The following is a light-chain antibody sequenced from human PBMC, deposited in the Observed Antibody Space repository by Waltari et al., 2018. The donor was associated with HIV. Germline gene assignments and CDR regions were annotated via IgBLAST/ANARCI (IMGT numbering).Light chain of an antibody. CDR2: GN. Sequence: QSALTQEASVSGTVGQKVTLSCSGHSNNVGNYAVGWYQQISNGAPKAVLFGNSLPSGIPDRFSGSKSGTTASLTISGLQPEDEADYYCSTWDYSLSVWVFGGGTKVTVL. CDR1: SNNVGNYA. CDR3: STWDYSLSVWV. V-gene: IGLV1-36*01. J-gene: IGLJ3*02.